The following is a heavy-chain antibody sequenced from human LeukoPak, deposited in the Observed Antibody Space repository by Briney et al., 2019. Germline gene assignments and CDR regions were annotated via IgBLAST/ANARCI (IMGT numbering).Heavy chain of an antibody. J-gene: IGHJ4*02. CDR2: ISYDGSNK. V-gene: IGHV3-30*04. D-gene: IGHD3-22*01. Sequence: GGSLRLSCAASGFTFSSYAMHWVRQAPGKGLEWVAVISYDGSNKYYADSVKGRFTISRDNSKNTLYLQMHSLRAEDTAVYYCARADSSGYHWGQGTLVTVSS. CDR3: ARADSSGYH. CDR1: GFTFSSYA.